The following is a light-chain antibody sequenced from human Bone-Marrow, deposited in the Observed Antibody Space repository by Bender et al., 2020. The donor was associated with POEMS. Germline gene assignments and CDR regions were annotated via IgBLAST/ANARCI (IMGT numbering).Light chain of an antibody. CDR2: EVH. V-gene: IGLV2-14*01. Sequence: QSALTQPASVSGSPGQSIIISCSGSSSDVGGYNYVSWYQQLPGKAPKLIIYEVHKWPSGVSNRFSGSKSRSTASLTISGLQPEDEADYFCSSYTSSSTYVFGTGTKVTVL. CDR1: SSDVGGYNY. CDR3: SSYTSSSTYV. J-gene: IGLJ1*01.